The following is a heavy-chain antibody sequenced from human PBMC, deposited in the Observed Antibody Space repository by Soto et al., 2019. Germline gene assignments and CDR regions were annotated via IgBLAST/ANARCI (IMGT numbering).Heavy chain of an antibody. V-gene: IGHV3-48*03. CDR2: ISSSGSTI. Sequence: GGSLRLSCAASGFTFSSYEMNWVRQAPGKGLEWVSYISSSGSTIYYADSVKGRFTISRDNAKNSLYLQMNSLRAEDTAVYYCASLTVTAANWFDPGAREPWSPSPQ. CDR3: ASLTVTAANWFDP. CDR1: GFTFSSYE. D-gene: IGHD4-4*01. J-gene: IGHJ5*02.